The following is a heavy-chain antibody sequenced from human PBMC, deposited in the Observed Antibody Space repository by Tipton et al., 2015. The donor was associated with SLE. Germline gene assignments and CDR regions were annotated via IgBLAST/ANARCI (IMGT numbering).Heavy chain of an antibody. CDR1: GGSISSYY. Sequence: TLSLTCTVSGGSISSYYWSWIRQPPGKGLEWIGYISTSGCTNYTPSLQSRVTISVDTSKNQFSLKLSSVTAADTAVYYCASRDMDVWGKGTTVTVSS. V-gene: IGHV4-4*08. CDR3: ASRDMDV. J-gene: IGHJ6*03. CDR2: ISTSGCT.